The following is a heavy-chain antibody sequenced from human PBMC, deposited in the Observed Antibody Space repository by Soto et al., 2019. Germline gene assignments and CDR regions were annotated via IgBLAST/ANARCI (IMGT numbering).Heavy chain of an antibody. J-gene: IGHJ4*02. CDR1: GYSFNSYC. Sequence: PGESLKISCASFGYSFNSYCIGWVRRMPGKGLEWMAMICPGDSNRRYSPSFQGQVTVSADKSISTAYLQWSSLKASDTAMYYCARHGGAHYLSSGYHYALDYWGQGTPVTVSS. CDR2: ICPGDSNR. V-gene: IGHV5-51*01. CDR3: ARHGGAHYLSSGYHYALDY. D-gene: IGHD3-22*01.